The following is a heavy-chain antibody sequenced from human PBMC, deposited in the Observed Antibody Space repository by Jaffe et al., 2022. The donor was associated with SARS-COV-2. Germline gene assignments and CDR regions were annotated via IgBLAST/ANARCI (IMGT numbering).Heavy chain of an antibody. J-gene: IGHJ4*02. V-gene: IGHV4-39*01. CDR3: ATTYYDFWSGYYYLDY. Sequence: QLQLQESGPGLVKPSETLSLTCTVSGGSISSSSYYWGWIRQPPGKGLEWIGSIYYSGSTYYNPSLKSRVTISVDTSKNQFSLKLSSVTAADTAVYYCATTYYDFWSGYYYLDYWGQGTLVTVSS. CDR1: GGSISSSSYY. CDR2: IYYSGST. D-gene: IGHD3-3*01.